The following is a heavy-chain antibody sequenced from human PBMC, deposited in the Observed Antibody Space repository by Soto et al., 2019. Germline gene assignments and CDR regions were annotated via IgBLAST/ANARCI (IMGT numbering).Heavy chain of an antibody. Sequence: QVQLEQSGSEVQKSGSSVKVSCKASGYSFSSHAITWVRQAPGQGLEWMGGIIPVFGTPTYAQKFQGRLTISADKIKNTSSLELRRLRSEDTAVYYCARGGALSTSWYWGDGLDSWGQGTQVTVSS. V-gene: IGHV1-69*06. CDR3: ARGGALSTSWYWGDGLDS. J-gene: IGHJ4*02. CDR1: GYSFSSHA. CDR2: IIPVFGTP. D-gene: IGHD6-13*01.